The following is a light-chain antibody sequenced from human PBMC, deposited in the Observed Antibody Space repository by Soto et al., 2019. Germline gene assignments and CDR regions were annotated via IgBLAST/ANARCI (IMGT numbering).Light chain of an antibody. Sequence: QAVVTQPPSVSGAPGQRVTISCTGSSSNIGAGYDVHWYQQLPGTAPKLLISDNNNRPSGVPDRFSGSKSGTSASLAITGLQAEDEADYYCQSYDSSLGGWVFGTGTKLTVL. CDR3: QSYDSSLGGWV. V-gene: IGLV1-40*01. CDR2: DNN. CDR1: SSNIGAGYD. J-gene: IGLJ1*01.